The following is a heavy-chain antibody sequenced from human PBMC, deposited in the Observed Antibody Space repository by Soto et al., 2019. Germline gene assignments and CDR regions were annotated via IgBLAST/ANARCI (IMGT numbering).Heavy chain of an antibody. CDR2: IWYDGSNK. CDR1: GFTFSSYG. V-gene: IGHV3-33*01. J-gene: IGHJ6*02. CDR3: ARGRHSSSHYYYGMDV. D-gene: IGHD6-13*01. Sequence: QVQLVESGGGVVQPGRSLRLSCAASGFTFSSYGMHWVRQAPGKGLEWVAVIWYDGSNKYYADSVKGRFTISRDNSKNTLYLQMNSLRAEDTAVYYCARGRHSSSHYYYGMDVWGQGTTVTVSS.